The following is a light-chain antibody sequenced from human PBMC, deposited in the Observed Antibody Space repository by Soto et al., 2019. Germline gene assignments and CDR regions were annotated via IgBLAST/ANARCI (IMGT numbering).Light chain of an antibody. CDR2: GAC. V-gene: IGKV3-20*01. CDR3: QQYGSSPIT. Sequence: EIVLTQSPGTLSLSPGERATLSCRASQSVSSSFLAWYQQQPGPAPRLLIYGACSRATGIPDRFSGSGSGTDFTLTISRLEPEDFAVYYCQQYGSSPITFGQGTRLEIK. J-gene: IGKJ5*01. CDR1: QSVSSSF.